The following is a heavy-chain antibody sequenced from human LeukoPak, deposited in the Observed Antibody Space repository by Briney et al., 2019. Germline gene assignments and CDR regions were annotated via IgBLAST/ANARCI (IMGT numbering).Heavy chain of an antibody. CDR2: ISASGGGT. J-gene: IGHJ4*02. D-gene: IGHD4-11*01. Sequence: GGSLTLSCAASGFNFKDYDMNWVRQAPGQGLEWVGSISASGGGTNYADSVRGRFTIFRDNSNRVVYLRMNSLRTDDTAVYYGARSIDYSNYLLDYCGQGTRVTVS. V-gene: IGHV3-23*01. CDR3: ARSIDYSNYLLDY. CDR1: GFNFKDYD.